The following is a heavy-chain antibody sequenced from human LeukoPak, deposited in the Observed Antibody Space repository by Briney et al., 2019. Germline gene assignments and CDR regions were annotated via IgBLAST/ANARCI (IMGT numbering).Heavy chain of an antibody. D-gene: IGHD6-13*01. Sequence: GRSLRLSCAASGFTFNNYGMHYVRQAPGKGLEWVAVISDDGRNKNYADSVKGRFTISRDSSNNTLYLQMNSLRAEDTGVYFCAKDRETTASGTFDFRGQGTLVTVSS. CDR2: ISDDGRNK. J-gene: IGHJ4*02. CDR1: GFTFNNYG. V-gene: IGHV3-30*18. CDR3: AKDRETTASGTFDF.